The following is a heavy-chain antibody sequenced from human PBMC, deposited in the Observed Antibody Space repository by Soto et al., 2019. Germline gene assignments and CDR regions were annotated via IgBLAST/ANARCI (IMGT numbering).Heavy chain of an antibody. Sequence: SETMSLTXTVSGGSISSSSYYWGRNSQPPGKGLEWIGSIYYSGSTYYNPSLKSRVTISVDTSKNQFSLKLSSVTAADTAVYYCARDKGLYYGGNSDGYYYYYYRMDVWGQGTGSPLL. CDR3: ARDKGLYYGGNSDGYYYYYYRMDV. CDR2: IYYSGST. J-gene: IGHJ6*02. D-gene: IGHD4-17*01. CDR1: GGSISSSSYY. V-gene: IGHV4-39*07.